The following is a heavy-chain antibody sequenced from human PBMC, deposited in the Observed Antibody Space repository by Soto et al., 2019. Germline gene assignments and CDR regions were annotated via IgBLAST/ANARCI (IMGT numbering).Heavy chain of an antibody. J-gene: IGHJ4*02. V-gene: IGHV3-23*01. Sequence: HPGGSLRLSCAASGFTFSSYAMSWVRQAPGKGLEWVSAISGSGGSTYYADSVKGRFTISRDNSKNTLYLQMNSLRAEDTAVYYCAKDVYDYVWGSYRPDYWGQGTLVTVSS. D-gene: IGHD3-16*02. CDR2: ISGSGGST. CDR3: AKDVYDYVWGSYRPDY. CDR1: GFTFSSYA.